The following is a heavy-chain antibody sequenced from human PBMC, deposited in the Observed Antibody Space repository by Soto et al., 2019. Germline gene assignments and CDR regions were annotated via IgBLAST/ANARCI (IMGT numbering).Heavy chain of an antibody. CDR2: IWYDGSDT. J-gene: IGHJ4*02. D-gene: IGHD2-21*02. Sequence: QVQLVESGGGVVQPGRSLRLSCAASGFTFSSYGMHWVRQAPGKGLEWVAVIWYDGSDTYYADSVKGRFTISRDNSKNTLYLQMNSLRAEDTTVYYCARDQGDGWGQGTLVTVSS. CDR3: ARDQGDG. CDR1: GFTFSSYG. V-gene: IGHV3-33*01.